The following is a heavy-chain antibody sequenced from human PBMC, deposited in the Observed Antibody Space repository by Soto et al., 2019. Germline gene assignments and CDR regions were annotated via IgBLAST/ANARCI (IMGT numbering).Heavy chain of an antibody. V-gene: IGHV3-30*18. J-gene: IGHJ5*02. CDR2: ISYDGSNK. CDR3: AKEHNDFRFGP. CDR1: GFSFSSYG. Sequence: GGSLRLSCAASGFSFSSYGMNWVRQAPGKGLEWVAVISYDGSNKYYADSVKGRFTISRDNSKNTLYLQMDSLRAEDTAVYYCAKEHNDFRFGPWGQGTLVTVSS. D-gene: IGHD3-3*01.